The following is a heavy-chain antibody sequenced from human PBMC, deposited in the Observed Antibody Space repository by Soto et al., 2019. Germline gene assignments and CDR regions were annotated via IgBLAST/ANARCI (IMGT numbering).Heavy chain of an antibody. Sequence: QEQLVESGGGVVQPGRSLRLSCAASGMTFNRNGMHWVRQAPGKGLEWVAVIWYDGSKTAYSDSVKGRFTISRDNAKNTLYLQMNSVRDEDPAIYFCASERAAGDYFYSGMAAWGQGTTSTVPS. CDR3: ASERAAGDYFYSGMAA. V-gene: IGHV3-33*01. D-gene: IGHD6-19*01. J-gene: IGHJ6*02. CDR2: IWYDGSKT. CDR1: GMTFNRNG.